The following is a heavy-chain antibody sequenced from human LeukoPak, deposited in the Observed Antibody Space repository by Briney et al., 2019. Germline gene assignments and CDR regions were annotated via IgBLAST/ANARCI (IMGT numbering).Heavy chain of an antibody. CDR3: AKELSSASYPYYFDF. CDR2: TDGRGDTT. Sequence: GGSLRLSCAASGFTFSSYWMHWVRQAPGEGLEWVSSTDGRGDTTFYAGSVKGRFTISRDNSKNTLYLQMHSLSGEDTAIYYCAKELSSASYPYYFDFWGQGTLVTVSS. CDR1: GFTFSSYW. D-gene: IGHD6-19*01. V-gene: IGHV3-23*01. J-gene: IGHJ4*02.